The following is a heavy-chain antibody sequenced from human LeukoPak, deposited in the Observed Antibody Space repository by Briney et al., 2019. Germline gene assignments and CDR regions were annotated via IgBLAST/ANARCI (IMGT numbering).Heavy chain of an antibody. CDR2: IIPIFGTA. V-gene: IGHV1-69*05. J-gene: IGHJ5*02. D-gene: IGHD5-18*01. CDR1: GGTCRSYA. Sequence: SVKLSCNASGGTCRSYAIRRVRQTPGQGLEWLGGIIPIFGTANYAQKFQGRVTITTDESTSTAYMELSSLRSEDTAVYYCARDARDTAMVTRFDPWGQGTLVTVSS. CDR3: ARDARDTAMVTRFDP.